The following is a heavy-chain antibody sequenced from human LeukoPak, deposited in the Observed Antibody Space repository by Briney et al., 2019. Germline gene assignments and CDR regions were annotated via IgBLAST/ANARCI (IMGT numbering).Heavy chain of an antibody. V-gene: IGHV4-31*03. D-gene: IGHD6-13*01. CDR2: IYYSGST. CDR3: ARGIGRIAAAGQNWFDP. Sequence: SETLSLTCTVSGGSISSGGYYWSWIRQHPGKGLEWIGYIYYSGSTYHNPSLKSRVTISVDTSKNQFSLKLSSVTAADTAVYYCARGIGRIAAAGQNWFDPWGQGTLVTVSS. J-gene: IGHJ5*02. CDR1: GGSISSGGYY.